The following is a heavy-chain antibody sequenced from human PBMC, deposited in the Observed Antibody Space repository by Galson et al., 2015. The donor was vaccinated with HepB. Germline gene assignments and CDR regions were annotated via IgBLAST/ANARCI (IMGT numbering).Heavy chain of an antibody. D-gene: IGHD3-16*01. CDR2: ISAYNGDT. V-gene: IGHV1-18*01. CDR3: ARDGDPMITFGGVLYYYYGMDV. J-gene: IGHJ6*02. CDR1: GYTFTSYG. Sequence: SVKVSCKASGYTFTSYGISWVRQAPGQGLEWMGWISAYNGDTNYAQKLQGRVTMTTDTSTSTAYMELRSLRSDDTAVYYCARDGDPMITFGGVLYYYYGMDVWGQGTTVTVSS.